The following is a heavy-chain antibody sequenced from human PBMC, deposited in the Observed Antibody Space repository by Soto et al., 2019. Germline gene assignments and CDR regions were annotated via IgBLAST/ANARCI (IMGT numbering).Heavy chain of an antibody. V-gene: IGHV3-23*01. CDR1: GFTFSSYA. Sequence: LRLSCAASGFTFSSYAMSWVRQAPGKGLEWVSAISGSGGSTYYADSVKGRFTISRDNSKNTLYLQMNSLRAEDTAVYYCAKVDSSGYYSPPYYYYGMDVWGQGTTVTVSS. CDR2: ISGSGGST. J-gene: IGHJ6*02. CDR3: AKVDSSGYYSPPYYYYGMDV. D-gene: IGHD3-22*01.